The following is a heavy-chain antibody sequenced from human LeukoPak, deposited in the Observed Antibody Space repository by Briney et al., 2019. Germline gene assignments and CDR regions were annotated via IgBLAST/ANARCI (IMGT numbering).Heavy chain of an antibody. V-gene: IGHV4-39*01. CDR3: ARRGAWELHDAFDI. D-gene: IGHD1-26*01. CDR1: GGSISSSSYY. CDR2: IYYSGST. J-gene: IGHJ3*02. Sequence: SETLSLTCTVSGGSISSSSYYWGWIRQPPGKGQEWIGSIYYSGSTYYNPSLKSRVTISVDTSKNQFSLKLSSVTAADTAVYYCARRGAWELHDAFDIWGQGTMVTVSS.